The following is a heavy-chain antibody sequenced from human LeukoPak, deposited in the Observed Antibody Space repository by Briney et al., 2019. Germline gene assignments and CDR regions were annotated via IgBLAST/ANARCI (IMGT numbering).Heavy chain of an antibody. D-gene: IGHD3-22*01. CDR1: GGSFSGYY. J-gene: IGHJ4*02. V-gene: IGHV4-34*01. Sequence: SETLSLTCAVYGGSFSGYYWSWIRQPPGKGLEWIGEINHSGSTNYNPSLKSRVTISVDTSKNQFSLKLSSVTAADTAVYYCARRRGLNSSGYYLKFDYWGQGTLVTVSS. CDR3: ARRRGLNSSGYYLKFDY. CDR2: INHSGST.